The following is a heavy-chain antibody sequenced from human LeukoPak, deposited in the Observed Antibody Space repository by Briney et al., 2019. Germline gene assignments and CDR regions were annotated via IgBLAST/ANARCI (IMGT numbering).Heavy chain of an antibody. Sequence: PSETLSLTCTVSGGSISSSSYYWSWIRQPPGKGLEWIGYIYHSGSTYYNPSLKSRVTISVDRSKNQFSLKLSSVTAADTAVYYCARDRPTQWETGYNWFDPWGQGTLVTVSS. J-gene: IGHJ5*02. V-gene: IGHV4-30-2*01. CDR2: IYHSGST. CDR3: ARDRPTQWETGYNWFDP. D-gene: IGHD1-26*01. CDR1: GGSISSSSYY.